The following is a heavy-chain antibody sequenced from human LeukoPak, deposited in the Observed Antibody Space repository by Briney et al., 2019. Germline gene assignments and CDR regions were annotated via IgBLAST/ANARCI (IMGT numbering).Heavy chain of an antibody. V-gene: IGHV3-21*01. J-gene: IGHJ4*02. CDR2: ISTESIYI. CDR3: AREMDSGSYYNLPFDY. CDR1: GFTFDSYT. D-gene: IGHD3-10*01. Sequence: GGSLRLSCSASGFTFDSYTMNWVRQAPGKGLEWVSSISTESIYIYYADSMKGRFTISKDNARNSLYLQMNSLRAEDTAVYYCAREMDSGSYYNLPFDYWGQGTLVTVSS.